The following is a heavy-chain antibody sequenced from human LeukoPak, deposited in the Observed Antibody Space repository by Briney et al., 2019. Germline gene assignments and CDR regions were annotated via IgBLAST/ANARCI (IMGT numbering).Heavy chain of an antibody. V-gene: IGHV3-33*01. CDR1: GFTFNSYG. CDR3: ARGLPPVMKYYFDY. CDR2: MWYDGSYK. J-gene: IGHJ4*02. D-gene: IGHD4-11*01. Sequence: GGSLRLSCAASGFTFNSYGMHWVRQAPGKGLEWVAVMWYDGSYKYYADSVKGRFTISRDDSKNTLYLQMNSLRAEDTAMYYCARGLPPVMKYYFDYWGQGTLVTVSS.